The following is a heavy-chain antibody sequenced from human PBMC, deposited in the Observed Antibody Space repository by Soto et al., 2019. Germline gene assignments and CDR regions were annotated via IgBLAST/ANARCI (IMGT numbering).Heavy chain of an antibody. D-gene: IGHD3-10*01. V-gene: IGHV3-53*04. CDR2: LHSGGDT. Sequence: EVQLVESGGGLVQPGGSLRLSCAASGIPVSSNYMTWVRQAPGTGLEWVSVLHSGGDTYYANSVKGRFTISRHDSTNTLFLQMNSLTPEDTAVYDCARDGPDYYASRMDVWGQGTTVTVSS. CDR3: ARDGPDYYASRMDV. CDR1: GIPVSSNY. J-gene: IGHJ6*02.